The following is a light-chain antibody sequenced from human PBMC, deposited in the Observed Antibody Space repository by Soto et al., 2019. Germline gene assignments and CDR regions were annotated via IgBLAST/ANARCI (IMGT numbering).Light chain of an antibody. V-gene: IGKV3-20*01. CDR2: GTS. CDR3: QRHTNSAWT. CDR1: QSVPSTY. J-gene: IGKJ1*01. Sequence: VLSQSPGRLSLSPGERATLSCRASQSVPSTYFAWYQQKSGQPPRLLISGTSNRATGIPDRFSGSGSGRDFTLTISRLEPEDFAVYYCQRHTNSAWTVGQGTKVDIK.